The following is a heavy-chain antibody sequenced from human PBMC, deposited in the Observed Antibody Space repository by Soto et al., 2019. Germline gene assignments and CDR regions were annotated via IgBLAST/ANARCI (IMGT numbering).Heavy chain of an antibody. CDR3: ARESRCVNGACGNVFDI. CDR2: IYYSGST. J-gene: IGHJ3*02. D-gene: IGHD2-8*01. Sequence: RTWIRQSPEKGLEWLGNIYYSGSTNYSPSLNSRLTISLDTSKNQFSLKLRSVTAADTAVYYCARESRCVNGACGNVFDIWGRGTKVTVSS. V-gene: IGHV4-59*12.